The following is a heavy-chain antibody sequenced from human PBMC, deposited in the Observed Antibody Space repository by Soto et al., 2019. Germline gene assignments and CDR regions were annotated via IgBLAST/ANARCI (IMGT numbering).Heavy chain of an antibody. CDR2: IYYSGVT. J-gene: IGHJ4*02. CDR1: GGSISSGGYF. CDR3: AREPSI. V-gene: IGHV4-31*03. Sequence: QVQLQESGPGLVKPSQTLSLTCTVSGGSISSGGYFWNWIRQHPGKGLEWIGYIYYSGVTYYNPSLKSRVTISVDTSKNLSSLRLSSLPAADTAVYYSAREPSIWGQGTLVTVSS.